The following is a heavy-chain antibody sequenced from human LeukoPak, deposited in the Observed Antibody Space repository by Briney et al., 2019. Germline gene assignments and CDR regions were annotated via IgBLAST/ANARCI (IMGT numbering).Heavy chain of an antibody. CDR1: GYTFTGYY. V-gene: IGHV1-2*02. CDR3: ARATLPRSDDYAFDY. CDR2: INPNSGGT. Sequence: ASVKVSCKASGYTFTGYYMHWVRQAPGQGLEWMGWINPNSGGTLYVEKFQGRVTMTRDTSISTAYMELSSLRSDDTAVYYCARATLPRSDDYAFDYWGQGTLVTVSS. J-gene: IGHJ4*02. D-gene: IGHD4-17*01.